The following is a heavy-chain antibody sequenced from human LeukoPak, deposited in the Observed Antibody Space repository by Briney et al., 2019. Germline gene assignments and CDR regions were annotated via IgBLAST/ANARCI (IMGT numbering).Heavy chain of an antibody. V-gene: IGHV4-34*01. CDR1: GGSFSGYY. J-gene: IGHJ6*03. CDR3: ARVHVLRFLENYYYYYMDV. Sequence: KPSETLSLTCAVYGGSFSGYYWSWIRQPPGKGLEWIGEINHSGSTNYNPSLKSRVTISVDTSRNQFSLKLSSVTAADTAVYYCARVHVLRFLENYYYYYMDVWGKGTTVTVSS. CDR2: INHSGST. D-gene: IGHD3-3*01.